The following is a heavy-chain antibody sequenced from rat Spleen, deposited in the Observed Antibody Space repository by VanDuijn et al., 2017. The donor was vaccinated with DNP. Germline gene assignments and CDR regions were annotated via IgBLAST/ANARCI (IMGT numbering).Heavy chain of an antibody. CDR2: ISSVGGNT. CDR3: VRGDYSYGGSYPFAY. V-gene: IGHV5S13*01. D-gene: IGHD1-12*02. Sequence: EVQLVESGGGLVQPGRSLKLSCAASGFTFSNYGMAWVRQAPTKGLEWVASISSVGGNTYYRDSVKGRFTISRANAKNTLYLQMDSLRSEDTATYYCVRGDYSYGGSYPFAYWGQGTLVTVSS. J-gene: IGHJ3*01. CDR1: GFTFSNYG.